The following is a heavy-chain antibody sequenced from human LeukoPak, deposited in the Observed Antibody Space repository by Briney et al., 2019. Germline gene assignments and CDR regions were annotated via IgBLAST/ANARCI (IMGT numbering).Heavy chain of an antibody. Sequence: PSETLSLTCTVSGGSTSSGGYYWSWIRQHPGKGLEWIGYIYYSGSTYYNPSLKSRVTISVDTSKNQFSLKLSSVTAADTAVYYCAASDYYGSGSHSFDYWGQGTLVTVSS. J-gene: IGHJ4*02. CDR2: IYYSGST. CDR3: AASDYYGSGSHSFDY. CDR1: GGSTSSGGYY. D-gene: IGHD3-10*01. V-gene: IGHV4-31*03.